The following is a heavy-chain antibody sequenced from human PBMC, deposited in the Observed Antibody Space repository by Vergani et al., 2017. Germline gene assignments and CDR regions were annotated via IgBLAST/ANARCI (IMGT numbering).Heavy chain of an antibody. CDR3: AKPYDTNIYYFDY. CDR1: GFSFDDYA. Sequence: EVQLVESGGGLVQPGRSLRLSCAASGFSFDDYAMHWVRQAPGKGLEWVSGISGSGGSTYYADSVKGRFTISRDNSKNTLYLQMNSLRAEDTAVYYCAKPYDTNIYYFDYWGQGTLVTVSS. J-gene: IGHJ4*02. CDR2: ISGSGGST. V-gene: IGHV3-23*04. D-gene: IGHD2-8*01.